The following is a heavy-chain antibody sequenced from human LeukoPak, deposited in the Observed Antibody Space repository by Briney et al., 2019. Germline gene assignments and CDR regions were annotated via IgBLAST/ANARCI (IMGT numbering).Heavy chain of an antibody. CDR3: ARQIAVSGNWAFDI. CDR2: DYPINTG. V-gene: IGHV4-38-2*02. Sequence: PSETLSLACTVSGYSTTGGYYWGWIRQPPGLGLQWIASDYPINTGYYNPALTNRVTVSLDTSKNQFSLRLTSMTAADTAVDYCARQIAVSGNWAFDIWGQGTMVTVSS. CDR1: GYSTTGGYY. J-gene: IGHJ3*02. D-gene: IGHD6-19*01.